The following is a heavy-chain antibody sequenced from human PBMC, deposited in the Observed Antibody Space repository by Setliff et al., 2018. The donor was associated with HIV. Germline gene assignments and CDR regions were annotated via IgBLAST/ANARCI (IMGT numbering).Heavy chain of an antibody. D-gene: IGHD1-7*01. CDR1: GDSISSGYY. J-gene: IGHJ6*03. V-gene: IGHV4-61*01. Sequence: SETLSLTCAVSGDSISSGYYWGWIRQPPGKGLEWIGYISYSGSTNYNPSLKSRVTMSVETSKNQFSLNLSSVTAADTAVYYCARGWQLELPGTYYYYMDVWGKGTTVTVSS. CDR2: ISYSGST. CDR3: ARGWQLELPGTYYYYMDV.